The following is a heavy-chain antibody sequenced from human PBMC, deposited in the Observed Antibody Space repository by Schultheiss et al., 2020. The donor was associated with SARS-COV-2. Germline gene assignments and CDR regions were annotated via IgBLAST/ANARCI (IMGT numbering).Heavy chain of an antibody. CDR3: ARGQYSSGRYGY. Sequence: SETLSLTCAVYGGSFSGYYWSWIRQPPGKGLEWIGEINHSGSTNYNPSLKSRVTISVDTSKNQFSLKLSSVTAADTAVYYCARGQYSSGRYGYWGQGTLVTVS. J-gene: IGHJ4*02. CDR1: GGSFSGYY. D-gene: IGHD6-19*01. CDR2: INHSGST. V-gene: IGHV4-34*01.